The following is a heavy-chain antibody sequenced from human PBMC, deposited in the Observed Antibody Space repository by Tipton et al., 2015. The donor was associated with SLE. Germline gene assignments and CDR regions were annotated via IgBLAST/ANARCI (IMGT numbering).Heavy chain of an antibody. J-gene: IGHJ6*04. CDR1: GGSISSGDYY. CDR3: ARGYCSGGSCSALLDV. V-gene: IGHV4-30-4*08. CDR2: IHYSGST. D-gene: IGHD2-15*01. Sequence: TLSLTCTVSGGSISSGDYYWSWIRQHPGKDLEWIGYIHYSGSTYYNPSLKSRVSISLDTSKNQFSLKLSSVTAADTAVYYCARGYCSGGSCSALLDVWGKGTTVTVSS.